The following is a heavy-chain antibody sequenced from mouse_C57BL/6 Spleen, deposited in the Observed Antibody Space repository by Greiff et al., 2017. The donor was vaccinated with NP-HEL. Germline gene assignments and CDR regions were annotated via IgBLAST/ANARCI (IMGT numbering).Heavy chain of an antibody. V-gene: IGHV5-17*01. D-gene: IGHD1-1*01. CDR2: ISSGSSTI. Sequence: DVKLVESGGGLVKPGGSLKLSCAASGFTFSDYGMHWVRQAPEKGLEWVAYISSGSSTIYYADTVKGRFTISRDNAKNTLFLQMTSLRSEDTAMYYCARQGGSSLLYYFDYWGQGTTLTVSS. CDR1: GFTFSDYG. CDR3: ARQGGSSLLYYFDY. J-gene: IGHJ2*01.